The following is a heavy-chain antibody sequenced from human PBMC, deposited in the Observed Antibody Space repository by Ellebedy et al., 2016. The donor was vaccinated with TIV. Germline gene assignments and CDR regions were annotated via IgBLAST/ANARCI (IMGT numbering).Heavy chain of an antibody. CDR2: IFGGGTT. D-gene: IGHD3-10*01. Sequence: GESLKISCAASGFTVGTNYMNWIRQAPGKGLEWVSLIFGGGTTYYADSVKGRFTMYSDNSTNMVFLQINSLRAEDTAVYYCARDGGLGELLEGYFDSWGQGTLVTVSS. CDR3: ARDGGLGELLEGYFDS. V-gene: IGHV3-66*01. CDR1: GFTVGTNY. J-gene: IGHJ4*02.